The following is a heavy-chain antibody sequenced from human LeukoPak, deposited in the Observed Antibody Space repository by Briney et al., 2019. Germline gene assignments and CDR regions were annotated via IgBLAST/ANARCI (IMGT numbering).Heavy chain of an antibody. J-gene: IGHJ3*02. V-gene: IGHV4-4*07. D-gene: IGHD6-19*01. CDR1: GGSISSYY. Sequence: SETLSLTCTVSGGSISSYYWSWIRQPAGKGLEWIGRIYTSGSTNYNPSLKSRVTMSVDTSKNQFSLKLSSVTAADTTVYYCARVSVAGTLLVGDAFDIWGQGTMVTVSS. CDR2: IYTSGST. CDR3: ARVSVAGTLLVGDAFDI.